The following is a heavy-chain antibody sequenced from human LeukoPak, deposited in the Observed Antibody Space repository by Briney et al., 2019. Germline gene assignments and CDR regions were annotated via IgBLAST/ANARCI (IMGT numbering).Heavy chain of an antibody. Sequence: GGSLRLSCAASGFTFSSYAMSWVRQAPGKGLEWVSAISGSGGSTYYADSVKGRFTISRDNSKNTLYVQMNSLRAEDTAVYYCARDFNRPETAVAGRGGDYWGQGTLVTVSS. D-gene: IGHD6-19*01. V-gene: IGHV3-23*01. CDR1: GFTFSSYA. CDR3: ARDFNRPETAVAGRGGDY. J-gene: IGHJ4*02. CDR2: ISGSGGST.